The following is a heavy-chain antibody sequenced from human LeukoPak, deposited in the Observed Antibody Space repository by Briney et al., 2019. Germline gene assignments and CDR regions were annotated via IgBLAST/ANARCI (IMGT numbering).Heavy chain of an antibody. Sequence: SVKVSCKASGGTFSSYAISWVRQAPGQGLEWMGGIIPIFGTANYAQKFQGRVTITADEFTSTAYMELSSLRSEDTAVYYCARDQGGVRFLEWLSLTSYYYYGMDVWGQGTTVTVSS. CDR1: GGTFSSYA. J-gene: IGHJ6*02. CDR2: IIPIFGTA. D-gene: IGHD3-3*01. V-gene: IGHV1-69*13. CDR3: ARDQGGVRFLEWLSLTSYYYYGMDV.